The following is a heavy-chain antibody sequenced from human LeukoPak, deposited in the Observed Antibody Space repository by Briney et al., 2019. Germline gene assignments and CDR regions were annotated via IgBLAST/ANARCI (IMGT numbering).Heavy chain of an antibody. J-gene: IGHJ4*02. Sequence: GGSLRLSCAASGFTFSDYYMSWIRQAPGKGLEWVSYISSSGSTIYYADSVKGRFTISRDNAKSSLYLQMNSPRAEDTAVYYCAGYCSSTSCYTVDYWGQGTLVTVSS. V-gene: IGHV3-11*01. CDR1: GFTFSDYY. CDR2: ISSSGSTI. D-gene: IGHD2-2*02. CDR3: AGYCSSTSCYTVDY.